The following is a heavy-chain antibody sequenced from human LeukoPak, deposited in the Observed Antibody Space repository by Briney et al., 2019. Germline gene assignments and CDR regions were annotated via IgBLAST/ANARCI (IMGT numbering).Heavy chain of an antibody. CDR3: ARGGGSFDY. J-gene: IGHJ4*02. CDR1: GXSISNYY. CDR2: IYYSGST. V-gene: IGHV4-59*01. D-gene: IGHD3-16*01. Sequence: SETLSLTWTVSGXSISNYYWSWIRQPPGKGLEWIGYIYYSGSTNYNPSLKSRVTISVDTSKNQFSLKLNSVTAADTAVYYCARGGGSFDYWGQGTLVTVSS.